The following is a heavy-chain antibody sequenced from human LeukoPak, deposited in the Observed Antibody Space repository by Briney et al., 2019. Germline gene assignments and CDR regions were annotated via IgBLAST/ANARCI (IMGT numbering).Heavy chain of an antibody. Sequence: SETLSLTCAVYGGSFSGYYWSWIRQPPGKGLEWIGEINHSGSTNYNPSLKSRGTISVDTSKNQFSLKLSSVTAADTAVYYCARWAVGATFDYWGQGTLVTVSS. V-gene: IGHV4-34*01. J-gene: IGHJ4*02. CDR3: ARWAVGATFDY. CDR1: GGSFSGYY. CDR2: INHSGST. D-gene: IGHD1-26*01.